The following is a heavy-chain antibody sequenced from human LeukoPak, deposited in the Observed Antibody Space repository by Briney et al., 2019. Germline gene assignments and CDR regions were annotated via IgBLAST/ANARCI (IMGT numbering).Heavy chain of an antibody. Sequence: ASVKVSCKASGYTFTSYAMHWVRQAPGQRLEWMGWINAGNGNTKYSQKFQGRVTITRDTSASTAYMELRSLRSEDTAVYYCATSVPQTDYYDSSGYPFDYWGQGTLVTVSS. D-gene: IGHD3-22*01. V-gene: IGHV1-3*01. J-gene: IGHJ4*02. CDR3: ATSVPQTDYYDSSGYPFDY. CDR2: INAGNGNT. CDR1: GYTFTSYA.